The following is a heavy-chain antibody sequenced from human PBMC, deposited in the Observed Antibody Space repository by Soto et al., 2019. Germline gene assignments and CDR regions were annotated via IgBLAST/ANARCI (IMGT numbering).Heavy chain of an antibody. J-gene: IGHJ4*01. V-gene: IGHV4-30-2*06. CDR3: ARGHYFGSGRTD. CDR2: IYPSGTS. Sequence: QLQLQESGSGLVKPSQTLSLTCAVSGDSISGGGFSWNWIRQSPGKGLEWIGYIYPSGTSYYNPSLKSRVTISVDKSQNQFSLMVSSMTAADTAVYYCARGHYFGSGRTDWGHGTLVTVSS. D-gene: IGHD3-10*01. CDR1: GDSISGGGFS.